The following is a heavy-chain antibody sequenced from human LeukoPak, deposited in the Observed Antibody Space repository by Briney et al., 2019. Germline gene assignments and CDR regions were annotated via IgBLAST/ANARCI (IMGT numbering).Heavy chain of an antibody. CDR1: GGTFSSYA. CDR3: ARDGGRVGADWAGAFDI. Sequence: SVKVSCKASGGTFSSYAISWVRQAPGQGLEWMGGIIPIFGTANYAQKFQGRVTITTDESTSTACMELSSLRSEDTAVYYCARDGGRVGADWAGAFDIWGQGTMVTVSS. CDR2: IIPIFGTA. D-gene: IGHD1-26*01. J-gene: IGHJ3*02. V-gene: IGHV1-69*05.